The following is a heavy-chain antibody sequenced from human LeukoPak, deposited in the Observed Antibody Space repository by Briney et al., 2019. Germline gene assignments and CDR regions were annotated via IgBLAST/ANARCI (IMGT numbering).Heavy chain of an antibody. D-gene: IGHD5-24*01. V-gene: IGHV3-21*01. J-gene: IGHJ3*02. CDR2: ISSSSSSI. CDR1: GFTFSSYS. CDR3: AREDGYDAFDI. Sequence: PGGSLRLSCAASGFTFSSYSMNWVRQAPGKGLEWVSSISSSSSSIYYADSVKGRFTISRDNAKNSLYLQMNSLRAEDTAVYYCAREDGYDAFDIWGQGTMVTVSS.